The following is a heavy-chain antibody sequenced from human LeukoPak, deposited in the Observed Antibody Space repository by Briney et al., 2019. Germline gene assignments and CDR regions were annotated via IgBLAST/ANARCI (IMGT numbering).Heavy chain of an antibody. V-gene: IGHV3-23*01. J-gene: IGHJ4*02. D-gene: IGHD6-13*01. CDR3: ARDREQQLGSGDY. CDR1: GFTLSSYA. CDR2: ISVSGNT. Sequence: GGSLRLSCAASGFTLSSYAMSWVRQGPGKGLEWVSAISVSGNTYHADSVKGRFTISRDSSKNSLYLQMNSLRAEDTAVYYCARDREQQLGSGDYWSQGTLVTVSS.